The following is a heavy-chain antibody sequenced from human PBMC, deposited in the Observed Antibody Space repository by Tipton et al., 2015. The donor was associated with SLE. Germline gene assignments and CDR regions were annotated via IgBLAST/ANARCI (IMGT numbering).Heavy chain of an antibody. Sequence: QLVQSGGGLVQPGGSLRLSCAASGFTVSSNYMHWVRQAPGKGLEWVSVLYSAGAAYYADSVKGRFTISRDNSQNTLYLQMHSLRPEDTALYFCASSRPGYFDFWTGDAPGDDVSDIWGQGTMVTVSS. J-gene: IGHJ3*02. CDR3: ASSRPGYFDFWTGDAPGDDVSDI. V-gene: IGHV3-66*02. CDR1: GFTVSSNY. D-gene: IGHD3-3*01. CDR2: LYSAGAA.